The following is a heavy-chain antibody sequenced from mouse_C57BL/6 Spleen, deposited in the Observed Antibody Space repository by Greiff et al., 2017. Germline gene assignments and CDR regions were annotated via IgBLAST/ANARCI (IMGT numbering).Heavy chain of an antibody. V-gene: IGHV1-7*01. D-gene: IGHD4-1*01. CDR2: INPSSGYP. Sequence: VQRVEPGAELAKPGASVKLSCKASGYTFTSYWMHWVKQRPGQGLEWIGYINPSSGYPKSNQKFKDKATLTAAKSSSTAYMQLGSLTDEDTAVYYCARREWELGDYWGQGTTLTVSS. J-gene: IGHJ2*01. CDR1: GYTFTSYW. CDR3: ARREWELGDY.